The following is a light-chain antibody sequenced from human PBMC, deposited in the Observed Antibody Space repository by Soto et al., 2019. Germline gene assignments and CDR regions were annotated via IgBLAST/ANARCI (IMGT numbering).Light chain of an antibody. CDR3: SSYSTSSALV. CDR2: DVS. J-gene: IGLJ2*01. V-gene: IGLV2-14*03. Sequence: QSALTQPASVSGSPGQSITISCAGTSADIGAFNYVSWYQHHPGKAPKLLIYDVSDRPSGVSTRFSASKSANTASLTISGLQADDEADHYCSSYSTSSALVFGGGTQLTVL. CDR1: SADIGAFNY.